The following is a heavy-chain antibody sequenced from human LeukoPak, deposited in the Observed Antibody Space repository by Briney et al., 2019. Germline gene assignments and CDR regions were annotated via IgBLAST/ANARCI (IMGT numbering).Heavy chain of an antibody. V-gene: IGHV3-30*02. D-gene: IGHD3-3*01. CDR1: GFTFSSYG. J-gene: IGHJ4*02. Sequence: PGGSLRLFCATSGFTFSSYGMHWVRQAPGKGLEWVAFIRYDGSNIYYADSVRGRFTISRDDSKNTLYLQMNSLRAEDTAVYYCAKVEGDFRSNSYYFDYWGQGTLVTVSS. CDR3: AKVEGDFRSNSYYFDY. CDR2: IRYDGSNI.